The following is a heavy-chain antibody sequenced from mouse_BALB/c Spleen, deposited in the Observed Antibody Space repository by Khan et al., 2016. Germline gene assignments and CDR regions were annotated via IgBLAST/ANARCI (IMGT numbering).Heavy chain of an antibody. V-gene: IGHV6-6*01. D-gene: IGHD2-4*01. CDR3: TKSDYDWYFDV. CDR1: GFTFSDAW. CDR2: IRSKANNRAT. Sequence: QLEESGGGLVQPGGSMKLSCAASGFTFSDAWMDWVRQSPGKGLEWVAEIRSKANNRATYYAESVKGRFTISGDDSKSSIYLQMNSLRAEDTGIYYCTKSDYDWYFDVWGAGTTVTVSS. J-gene: IGHJ1*01.